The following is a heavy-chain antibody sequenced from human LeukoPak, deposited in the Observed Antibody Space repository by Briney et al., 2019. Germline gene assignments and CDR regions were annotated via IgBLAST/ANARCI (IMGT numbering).Heavy chain of an antibody. CDR3: ARLGKEGVKYYYGAGSYWPLDY. J-gene: IGHJ4*02. CDR2: IYYSGST. CDR1: GGSISSSSYY. V-gene: IGHV4-39*01. D-gene: IGHD3-10*01. Sequence: SETLSLTCTASGGSISSSSYYWGWLRQPPGMGLEWIGSIYYSGSTYYNPSLKSRVTISVDTSKNQFSLKLSSVTDADTAVYYCARLGKEGVKYYYGAGSYWPLDYWGRGTLVTVSS.